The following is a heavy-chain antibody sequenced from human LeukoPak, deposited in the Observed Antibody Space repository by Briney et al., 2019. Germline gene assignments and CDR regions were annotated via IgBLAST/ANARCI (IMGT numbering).Heavy chain of an antibody. D-gene: IGHD5-18*01. CDR1: GFTFSTYW. CDR3: ARALPHSYYYYYGMDV. V-gene: IGHV3-30-3*01. Sequence: GGSLRLSCAASGFTFSTYWLHWVRQAPGKGLEWVAVISYDGSNKYYADSVKGRFTISRDNSKNTLYLQMNSLRAEDTAVYYCARALPHSYYYYYGMDVWGQGTTVTVSS. CDR2: ISYDGSNK. J-gene: IGHJ6*02.